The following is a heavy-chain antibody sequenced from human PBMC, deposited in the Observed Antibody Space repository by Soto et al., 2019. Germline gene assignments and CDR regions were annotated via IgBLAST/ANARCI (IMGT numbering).Heavy chain of an antibody. V-gene: IGHV5-51*01. CDR2: IYPGDSDT. Sequence: PGESLKISCKGSGYSFTSYWIGWVRQMPGKGLEWMGIIYPGDSDTRYSPSFQGQVTISADKSISTAYLQWSSLKASDTAMYYCARHFYLPLGELSLAAFDIWGQGTMVTVSS. J-gene: IGHJ3*02. CDR1: GYSFTSYW. CDR3: ARHFYLPLGELSLAAFDI. D-gene: IGHD3-16*02.